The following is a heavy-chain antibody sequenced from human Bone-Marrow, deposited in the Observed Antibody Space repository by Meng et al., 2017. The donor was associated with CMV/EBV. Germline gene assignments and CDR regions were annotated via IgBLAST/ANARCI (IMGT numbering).Heavy chain of an antibody. CDR1: GGAFSTYT. V-gene: IGHV1-69*02. CDR2: IIPILDKP. D-gene: IGHD3-10*02. CDR3: ARREDVRGDTFDV. J-gene: IGHJ3*01. Sequence: SVKVSCKVSGGAFSTYTITWLRQAPGQGLEWMGRIIPILDKPTYAQRFRGRVTITADISTSTAYMELSSLTSEDTAVYYCARREDVRGDTFDVWGQGTMVTVAS.